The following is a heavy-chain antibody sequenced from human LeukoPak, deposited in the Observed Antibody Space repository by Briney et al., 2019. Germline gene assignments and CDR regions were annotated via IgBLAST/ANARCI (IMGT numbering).Heavy chain of an antibody. CDR3: ARVGDGDCSGDSCYSDYYYGMDV. V-gene: IGHV3-33*01. J-gene: IGHJ6*02. CDR2: IWYDGGNK. D-gene: IGHD2-15*01. Sequence: QPGRSLRLSCSASGFNFRSYDMHWVRQVPGKGLEWVAVIWYDGGNKYYGDSVKGRFTISRDNSKNTVYLEMNRLRVEDTAVYFCARVGDGDCSGDSCYSDYYYGMDVWGQGTTVTVSS. CDR1: GFNFRSYD.